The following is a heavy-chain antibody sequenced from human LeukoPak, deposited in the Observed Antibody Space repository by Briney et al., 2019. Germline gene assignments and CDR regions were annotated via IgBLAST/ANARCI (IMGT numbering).Heavy chain of an antibody. V-gene: IGHV4-61*02. CDR1: GGPISSGSYY. CDR2: IYTSGST. D-gene: IGHD3-3*01. J-gene: IGHJ4*02. Sequence: PSETLSLTCTVSGGPISSGSYYWSWIRQPAGKGLEWIWRIYTSGSTNYNPSLKSRVPISVDTSKNQFSLKLSSVTAADTAVYYCAREYDFWSGLDYWGQGTLVTVSS. CDR3: AREYDFWSGLDY.